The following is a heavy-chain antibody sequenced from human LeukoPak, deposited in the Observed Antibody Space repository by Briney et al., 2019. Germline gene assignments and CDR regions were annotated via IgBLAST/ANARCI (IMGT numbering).Heavy chain of an antibody. CDR3: ARDSGYFDWLLWNYFDY. V-gene: IGHV3-33*01. J-gene: IGHJ4*02. CDR2: IWYDGSNK. Sequence: GGSLRLSCAASGFTFSSYGMHWVRQAPGKGLEWVAAIWYDGSNKYYADSVKGRFTISRDNSKNTLYLQMNSLRAEDTAVYYCARDSGYFDWLLWNYFDYWGQGTLVTVSS. D-gene: IGHD3-9*01. CDR1: GFTFSSYG.